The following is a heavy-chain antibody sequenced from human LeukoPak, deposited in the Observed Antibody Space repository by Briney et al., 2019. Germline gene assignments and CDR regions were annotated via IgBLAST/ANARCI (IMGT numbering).Heavy chain of an antibody. CDR3: ARQRGSYSIVIDY. J-gene: IGHJ4*02. CDR1: GGSISSYY. CDR2: IYYSGST. D-gene: IGHD1-26*01. V-gene: IGHV4-59*08. Sequence: SETLSLTCTVSGGSISSYYWSWIRQPPGKGLEWIGYIYYSGSTNYNPSLKSRVTISVDTSKNQFSPKLSSVTAADTAVYYCARQRGSYSIVIDYWGQGTLVTVSS.